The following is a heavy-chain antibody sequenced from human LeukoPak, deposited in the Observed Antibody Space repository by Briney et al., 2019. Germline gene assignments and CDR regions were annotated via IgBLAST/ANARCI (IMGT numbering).Heavy chain of an antibody. CDR3: ARDTFQPGLIDS. V-gene: IGHV3-21*05. D-gene: IGHD2-2*01. Sequence: GGSLRLSCAASGFTFSRYAMTGVRQAPGKGLQWVSYINTDSSDIHYADSVKGRFTISRDNARNTLYLQLSSLRAEDSAVYYCARDTFQPGLIDSWGQGTLVTVSS. CDR2: INTDSSDI. CDR1: GFTFSRYA. J-gene: IGHJ4*02.